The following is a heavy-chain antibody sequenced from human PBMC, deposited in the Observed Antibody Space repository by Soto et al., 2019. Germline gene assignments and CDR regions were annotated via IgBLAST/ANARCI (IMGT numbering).Heavy chain of an antibody. J-gene: IGHJ3*02. CDR2: IWYDGSNK. D-gene: IGHD3-22*01. CDR1: GFTFSSYG. CDR3: ARDDPTHYYDSSGYYYVGPGAFDI. V-gene: IGHV3-33*01. Sequence: PGGSLRLSCAASGFTFSSYGMHWVRQAPGKGLEWVAVIWYDGSNKYYADSVKGRFTISRDNSKNTLYLQMNSLRAEDTAVYYCARDDPTHYYDSSGYYYVGPGAFDIWGQGTMVTVS.